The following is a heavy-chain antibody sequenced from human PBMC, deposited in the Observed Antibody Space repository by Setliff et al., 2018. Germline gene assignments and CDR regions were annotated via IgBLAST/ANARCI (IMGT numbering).Heavy chain of an antibody. CDR3: ARSFSRREKFLLDY. Sequence: SETLSLTCTVSGASISSYHWNWLRQPAGEGLEWIGRIYTSGSTNYNPALKIRVTMSVDTSKNQFSLKVSPVTAADTAVYYCARSFSRREKFLLDYWGQGALVTVSS. CDR1: GASISSYH. CDR2: IYTSGST. J-gene: IGHJ4*02. V-gene: IGHV4-4*07.